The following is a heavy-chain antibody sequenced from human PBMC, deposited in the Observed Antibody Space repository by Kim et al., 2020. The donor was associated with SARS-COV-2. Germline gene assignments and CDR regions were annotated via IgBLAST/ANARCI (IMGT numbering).Heavy chain of an antibody. Sequence: TKHGQNVQGRVLMTTDTSTNTAYIELWNLRSDDTAMYYCARGAYGDVSFDYWGQGTLVTVSS. J-gene: IGHJ4*02. CDR3: ARGAYGDVSFDY. V-gene: IGHV1-18*01. CDR2: T. D-gene: IGHD4-17*01.